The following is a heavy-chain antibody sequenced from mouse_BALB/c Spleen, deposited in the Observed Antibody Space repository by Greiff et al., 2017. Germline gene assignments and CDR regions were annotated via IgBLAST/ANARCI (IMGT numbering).Heavy chain of an antibody. V-gene: IGHV1-14*01. CDR1: GYTFTSYV. J-gene: IGHJ4*01. D-gene: IGHD2-14*01. CDR2: INPYNDGT. Sequence: VQLQQSGPELVKPGASVKMSCKASGYTFTSYVMHWVKQKPGQGLEWIGYINPYNDGTKYNEKFKGKATLTSDKSSSTAYMELSSLTSEDSAVYYWARRSSYGYEHAMEYWGQGNSVTVSS. CDR3: ARRSSYGYEHAMEY.